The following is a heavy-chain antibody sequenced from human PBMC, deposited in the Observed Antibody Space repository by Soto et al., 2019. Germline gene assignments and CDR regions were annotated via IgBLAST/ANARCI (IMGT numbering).Heavy chain of an antibody. J-gene: IGHJ6*02. V-gene: IGHV3-23*01. Sequence: GGSLRLSCAAAGFTFSSYARSWVRPAPGKGLEWVSAISGSGGSTYYADSVKGRFTISRDNSKNTLYLQMNSLRAEDTAVYYCASAAREYYYYGMDVWGQGTTVTVSS. CDR2: ISGSGGST. CDR3: ASAAREYYYYGMDV. CDR1: GFTFSSYA.